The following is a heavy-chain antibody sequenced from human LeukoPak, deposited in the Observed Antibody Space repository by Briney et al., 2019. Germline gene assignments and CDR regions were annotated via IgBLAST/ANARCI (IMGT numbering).Heavy chain of an antibody. CDR1: GFTFSSYG. Sequence: PGRSLRLSCAAPGFTFSSYGMHWVPQAPGKGLEWVAVIWYDGSNKYYADSVKGRFTISRDHSKNTLYLQMNSLRAEDTAVYYCASDGFLGPVTAYLDYWGQGTPVTVSS. J-gene: IGHJ4*02. V-gene: IGHV3-33*01. D-gene: IGHD2-21*02. CDR3: ASDGFLGPVTAYLDY. CDR2: IWYDGSNK.